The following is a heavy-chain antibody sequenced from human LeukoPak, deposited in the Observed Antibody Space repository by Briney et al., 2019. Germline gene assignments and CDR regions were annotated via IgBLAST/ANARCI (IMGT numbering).Heavy chain of an antibody. D-gene: IGHD2-15*01. V-gene: IGHV4-31*03. CDR1: GGSISSGGYY. Sequence: SETLSFTCTVSGGSISSGGYYWSWIRQHPGKGLEWIGYIYYSGSTYYNPSLKSRVTISVDTSKNQFSLKLSSVTAADTAVYYCARGYCSGGSCYSGGDWFDPWGQGTLVTVSS. CDR3: ARGYCSGGSCYSGGDWFDP. CDR2: IYYSGST. J-gene: IGHJ5*02.